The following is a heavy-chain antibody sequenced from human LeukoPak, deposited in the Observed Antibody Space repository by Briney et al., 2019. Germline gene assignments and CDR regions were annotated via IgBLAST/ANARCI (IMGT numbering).Heavy chain of an antibody. CDR3: ARDSGSGSWPTYYFDY. D-gene: IGHD3-10*01. V-gene: IGHV3-48*03. CDR2: INSRGSII. CDR1: GFTFSSFE. J-gene: IGHJ4*02. Sequence: GGSLRLSCAASGFTFSSFEMNWVRQAPGKGLEWVSYINSRGSIIFYADSVKGRFTISRDNAKNSLYLQMNSLRAEDTAVYYCARDSGSGSWPTYYFDYWGQGTLVTVSS.